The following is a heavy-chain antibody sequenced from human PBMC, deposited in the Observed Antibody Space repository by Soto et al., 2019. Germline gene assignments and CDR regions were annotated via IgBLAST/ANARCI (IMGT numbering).Heavy chain of an antibody. CDR2: MNPNSGNT. V-gene: IGHV1-8*01. CDR3: ARGRGYGGYDYYYYYMDV. CDR1: GYTFTSYD. J-gene: IGHJ6*03. D-gene: IGHD5-12*01. Sequence: QVQLVQSGAEVKKPGASVKVSCKASGYTFTSYDINWVRQATGQGLEWMGWMNPNSGNTGYAQKFQGRVIMTRNTSISTDYMELSSLRYEDTAVYYWARGRGYGGYDYYYYYMDVWGKGTTVTVSS.